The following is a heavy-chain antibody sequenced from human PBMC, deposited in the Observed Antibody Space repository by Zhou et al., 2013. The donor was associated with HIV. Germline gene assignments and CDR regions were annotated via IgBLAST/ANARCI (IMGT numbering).Heavy chain of an antibody. V-gene: IGHV1-69*01. Sequence: QVQLVQSGAEVKKPGASVKVSCKASGYTFTSYDINWVRQAPGQGLEWMGGIIPIFGTANYAQKFQGRVTITTDESTSTAYMELSSLRSEDTAVYYCASSRDGYNYLDYWGQGTLVTVSS. CDR1: GYTFTSYD. CDR2: IIPIFGTA. CDR3: ASSRDGYNYLDY. D-gene: IGHD5-12*01. J-gene: IGHJ4*02.